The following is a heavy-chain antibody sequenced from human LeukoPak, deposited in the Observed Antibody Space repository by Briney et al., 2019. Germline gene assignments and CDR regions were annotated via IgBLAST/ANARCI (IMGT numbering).Heavy chain of an antibody. Sequence: SETLSLTCTVSGGSISSSSYYWGWIRQPPGKGLEWIGSIYYSGSTYYNPSLKSRVTISVDTSKNQFSLKLSSVTAADTAVYYCASSSWWMSDYWGQGTLVTVSS. V-gene: IGHV4-39*01. CDR1: GGSISSSSYY. CDR3: ASSSWWMSDY. J-gene: IGHJ4*02. CDR2: IYYSGST. D-gene: IGHD6-13*01.